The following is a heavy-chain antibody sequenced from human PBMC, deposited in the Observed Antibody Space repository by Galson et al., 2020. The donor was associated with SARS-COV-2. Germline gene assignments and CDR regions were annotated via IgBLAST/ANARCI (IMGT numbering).Heavy chain of an antibody. Sequence: GGSLRLSCAASGFTFSSYGMHWVRQAPGKGLEWVAVIWYDGSNKYYADSVKGRFTISRDNSKNTLYLQMNSLRAEDTAVYYCARDPSHYDIWTGYFPSFDYWGQGTLVTVSS. CDR2: IWYDGSNK. CDR1: GFTFSSYG. J-gene: IGHJ4*02. D-gene: IGHD3-9*01. V-gene: IGHV3-33*01. CDR3: ARDPSHYDIWTGYFPSFDY.